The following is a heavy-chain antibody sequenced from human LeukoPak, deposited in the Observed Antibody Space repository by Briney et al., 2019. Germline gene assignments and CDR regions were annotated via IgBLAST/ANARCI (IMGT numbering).Heavy chain of an antibody. CDR3: ARRVGARAETIDY. J-gene: IGHJ4*02. D-gene: IGHD1-26*01. Sequence: GEALKISCKGSGYGFTSHWIGWVRQMPGKGLEWMGIIYPGDSDTRYSPSFQGQVTISADKSISTAYLQWSSLKASDTAMYSCARRVGARAETIDYWGQGTLVTVSS. V-gene: IGHV5-51*01. CDR2: IYPGDSDT. CDR1: GYGFTSHW.